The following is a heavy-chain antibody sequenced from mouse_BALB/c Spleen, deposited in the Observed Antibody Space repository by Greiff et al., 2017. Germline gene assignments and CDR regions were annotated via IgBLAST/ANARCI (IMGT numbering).Heavy chain of an antibody. CDR3: AIYYCGSRESLYYAMDY. V-gene: IGHV1-39*01. D-gene: IGHD1-1*01. CDR1: GYSFTGYN. J-gene: IGHJ4*01. CDR2: IDPYYGGT. Sequence: EVKLMESGPELEKPGASVKISCKASGYSFTGYNMNWVKQSNGKSLEWIGNIDPYYGGTSYNQKFKGKATLTVDKSSSTAYMQLKSLTSEDSAVYYCAIYYCGSRESLYYAMDYWGQGTSVTVSS.